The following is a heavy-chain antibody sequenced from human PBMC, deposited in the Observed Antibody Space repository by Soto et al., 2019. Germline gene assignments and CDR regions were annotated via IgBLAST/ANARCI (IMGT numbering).Heavy chain of an antibody. CDR1: GDSISSGPYY. V-gene: IGHV4-31*03. CDR2: ISYSGST. D-gene: IGHD2-21*02. Sequence: SETLSLTCTVSGDSISSGPYYWSWIRQHPGKGLEWLGYISYSGSTYYNPSLKSRLTMPVDTSRNQFSLKLSSMTAADTAVYYCAREYCGGDCFYRNWFDPWGQGTLVTVSS. CDR3: AREYCGGDCFYRNWFDP. J-gene: IGHJ5*02.